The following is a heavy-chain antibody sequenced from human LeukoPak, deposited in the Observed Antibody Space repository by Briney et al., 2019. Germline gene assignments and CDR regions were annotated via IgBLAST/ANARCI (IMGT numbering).Heavy chain of an antibody. J-gene: IGHJ3*02. CDR3: ARDYGVDDAFDI. Sequence: SETLSLTCAVSGSSISSSTYYWGWIRQPPGKGLEWIGSIYYSGYTYYSPSLKSRVTISVDTSKNQFSLKLSSVTAADRAVYYCARDYGVDDAFDIWGQGTMVTVSS. CDR2: IYYSGYT. CDR1: GSSISSSTYY. D-gene: IGHD3-10*01. V-gene: IGHV4-39*07.